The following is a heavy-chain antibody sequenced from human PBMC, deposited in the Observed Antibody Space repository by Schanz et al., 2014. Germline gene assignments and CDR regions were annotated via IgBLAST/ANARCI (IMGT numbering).Heavy chain of an antibody. V-gene: IGHV3-23*01. Sequence: EVQLLESGGGLVQPGGSLRLSCAASGFSFRKSAMSWVRQAPGKGLEWVSALTGSGTTTYYADSVKGRVTISRDNSRNTLFLQMRNLRADDTALYYCAKGKSEVRGIILDYWGQGTMVVVSS. CDR3: AKGKSEVRGIILDY. D-gene: IGHD3-10*01. CDR1: GFSFRKSA. CDR2: LTGSGTTT. J-gene: IGHJ4*02.